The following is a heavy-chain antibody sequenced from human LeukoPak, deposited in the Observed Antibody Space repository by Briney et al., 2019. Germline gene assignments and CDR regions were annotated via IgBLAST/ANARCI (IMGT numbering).Heavy chain of an antibody. D-gene: IGHD3-16*01. CDR2: INPNSGDT. CDR1: GGTFSSYA. Sequence: ASVKVSCKASGGTFSSYAISWVRQAPGQGLEWMGWINPNSGDTNYAQKFQGRVTMTRDTSISTAYMELSRLRSDDTAVYYCSAAWGLHYYYMDVWGKGTTVTVSS. V-gene: IGHV1-2*02. CDR3: SAAWGLHYYYMDV. J-gene: IGHJ6*03.